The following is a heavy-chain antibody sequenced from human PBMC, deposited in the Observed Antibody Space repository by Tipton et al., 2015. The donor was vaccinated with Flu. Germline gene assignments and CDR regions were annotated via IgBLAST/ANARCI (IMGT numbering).Heavy chain of an antibody. CDR3: AREGSYDSSGDDAFDI. D-gene: IGHD3-22*01. CDR2: IYPGDSDT. CDR1: GYSFTSYW. J-gene: IGHJ3*02. Sequence: QLVQSGAEVKKPGESLKISCKGSGYSFTSYWIGWVRQMPGKGLEWMGIIYPGDSDTRYSPSFQGQVTISADKSISTAYLQWSSLKASDTAMYYCAREGSYDSSGDDAFDIWGQGTMVTVSS. V-gene: IGHV5-51*01.